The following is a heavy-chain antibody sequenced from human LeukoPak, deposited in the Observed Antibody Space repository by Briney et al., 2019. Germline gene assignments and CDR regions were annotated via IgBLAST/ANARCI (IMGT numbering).Heavy chain of an antibody. CDR3: ARDRDYSTFDY. Sequence: GRSLRLSCTASEFTFSSSWMTWVRQAPGKGLAWLANINEDGSTKNYVDSVKGRFSISRDNAKKSLYLQMNSLRAEDTAVYYCARDRDYSTFDYWGQGTLVTVSS. J-gene: IGHJ4*02. V-gene: IGHV3-7*03. D-gene: IGHD4-11*01. CDR2: INEDGSTK. CDR1: EFTFSSSW.